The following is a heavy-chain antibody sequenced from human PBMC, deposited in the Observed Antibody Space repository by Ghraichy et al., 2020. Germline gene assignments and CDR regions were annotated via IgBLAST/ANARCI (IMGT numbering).Heavy chain of an antibody. CDR3: ARDPSYDFWSGPPWFDP. CDR2: ISAYNGNT. Sequence: ASVKVSCKASGYTFTSYGISWVRQAPGQGLEWMGWISAYNGNTNYAQKLQGRVTMTTDTSTSTAYMELRSLRSDDTAVYYCARDPSYDFWSGPPWFDPWGQGTLVTVSS. CDR1: GYTFTSYG. J-gene: IGHJ5*02. D-gene: IGHD3-3*01. V-gene: IGHV1-18*01.